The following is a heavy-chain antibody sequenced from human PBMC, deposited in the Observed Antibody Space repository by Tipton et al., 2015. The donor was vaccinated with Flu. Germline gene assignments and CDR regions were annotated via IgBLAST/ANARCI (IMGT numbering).Heavy chain of an antibody. V-gene: IGHV4-34*01. D-gene: IGHD1-26*01. CDR3: ATAVGATIFDY. J-gene: IGHJ4*02. CDR1: GGSFSGYY. CDR2: INHSGST. Sequence: TLSLTCAVYGGSFSGYYWSWIRQPPGKGLEWIGEINHSGSTNYNPSLKSRVTISVDTSKNQFSLKLSSVTAADTAVYYCATAVGATIFDYWGQGTLVTVSS.